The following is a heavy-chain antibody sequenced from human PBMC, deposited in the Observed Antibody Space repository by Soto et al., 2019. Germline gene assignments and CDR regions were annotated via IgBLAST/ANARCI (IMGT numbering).Heavy chain of an antibody. CDR3: AKEKNTAMVFGYDY. Sequence: QVQLAESGGGVVQPGRSLRLSCAASGFTFSSYGMHWVRQAPGKGLEWVAVISYDGSNKYYADSVKGRFTISRDNSKNTLYLQMNSLRAEDTAVYYCAKEKNTAMVFGYDYWGQGTLVTVSS. CDR2: ISYDGSNK. J-gene: IGHJ4*02. CDR1: GFTFSSYG. D-gene: IGHD5-18*01. V-gene: IGHV3-30*18.